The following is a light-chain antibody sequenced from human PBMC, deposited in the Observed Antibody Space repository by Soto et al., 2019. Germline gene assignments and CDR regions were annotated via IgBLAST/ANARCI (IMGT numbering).Light chain of an antibody. CDR3: REHYGAPPAA. J-gene: IGKJ3*01. CDR2: SAS. V-gene: IGKV1-27*01. Sequence: DIPMTQSPSSLSASVGDRVTITCRASQGIDHSLAWYQQKPGKVPKLLIYSASTLQSGVSSRCSASGSGTDFPLTITRVQPEDVATLCCREHYGAPPAAFGPGTKVDV. CDR1: QGIDHS.